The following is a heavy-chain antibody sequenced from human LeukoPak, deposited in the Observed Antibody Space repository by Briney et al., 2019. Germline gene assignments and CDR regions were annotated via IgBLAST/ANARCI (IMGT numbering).Heavy chain of an antibody. Sequence: GASVKVSCKASGYTFTGYYMHWVRQAPGQGLEWMGWINTNTGNPTYAQGFTGRFVFSLDTSVSTAYLQISGLKAEDTAVYYCARLRGRQPGYSYGKRSNWFDPWGQGTLVTVSS. CDR1: GYTFTGYY. J-gene: IGHJ5*02. D-gene: IGHD5-18*01. CDR2: INTNTGNP. CDR3: ARLRGRQPGYSYGKRSNWFDP. V-gene: IGHV7-4-1*02.